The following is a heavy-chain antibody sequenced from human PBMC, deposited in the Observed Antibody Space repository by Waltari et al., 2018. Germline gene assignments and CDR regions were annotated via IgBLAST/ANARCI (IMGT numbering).Heavy chain of an antibody. CDR1: GGSISSGSYY. V-gene: IGHV4-61*02. Sequence: QVQLQESGPGLVKPSQTLSLTCTVSGGSISSGSYYWSWIRQPAGKGLEWIGCIYTSGSTNYNPSLKSRVTISVDTSKNQFSLKLSSVTAADTAVYYCAAAARGWRPFDYWGQGTLVTVSS. J-gene: IGHJ4*02. CDR2: IYTSGST. D-gene: IGHD6-6*01. CDR3: AAAARGWRPFDY.